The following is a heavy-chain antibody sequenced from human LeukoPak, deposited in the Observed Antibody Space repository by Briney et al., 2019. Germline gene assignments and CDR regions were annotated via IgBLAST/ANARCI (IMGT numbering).Heavy chain of an antibody. Sequence: PSETLSLTCTVSGGSISSYYWSWIRQPPGKGLQCIGYIYYSGSTNYNPSLKSRVTISVDTSKNQFSLKLSSVTAADTAVYYCARGGEYQLPPAAYFDYWGQGTLVTVSS. V-gene: IGHV4-59*01. CDR3: ARGGEYQLPPAAYFDY. D-gene: IGHD2-2*01. CDR2: IYYSGST. J-gene: IGHJ4*02. CDR1: GGSISSYY.